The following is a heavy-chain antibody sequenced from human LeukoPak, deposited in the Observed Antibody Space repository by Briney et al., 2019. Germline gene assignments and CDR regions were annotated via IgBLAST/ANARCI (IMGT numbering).Heavy chain of an antibody. CDR3: AKDGGLWVSAHWGDS. CDR1: GCTFSSYW. V-gene: IGHV3-7*03. D-gene: IGHD7-27*01. CDR2: IKQDGSEK. J-gene: IGHJ4*02. Sequence: GGSLRLSCAASGCTFSSYWMSWVRQAPGKGLEWVANIKQDGSEKYYVDSVKGRFTVSRDNSKNTLYLQMNSLRAEDTAVYYCAKDGGLWVSAHWGDSWGRGTLVTVSS.